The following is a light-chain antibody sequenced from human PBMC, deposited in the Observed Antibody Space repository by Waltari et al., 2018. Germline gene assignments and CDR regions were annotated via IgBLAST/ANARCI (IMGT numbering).Light chain of an antibody. J-gene: IGKJ2*01. Sequence: EIVLSQSPATLFLSPGETATLPCRARQSVGTYLAWYQQKPGQAPRLLIYDASNRAAGIPARFRGSGSGTDFTLTISSLEAEDFAVYYCQQRSNWTPHTFGQGARLEIK. CDR3: QQRSNWTPHT. V-gene: IGKV3-11*01. CDR2: DAS. CDR1: QSVGTY.